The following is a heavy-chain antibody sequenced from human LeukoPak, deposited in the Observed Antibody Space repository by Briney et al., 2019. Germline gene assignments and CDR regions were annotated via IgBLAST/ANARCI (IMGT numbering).Heavy chain of an antibody. D-gene: IGHD3-22*01. J-gene: IGHJ5*02. V-gene: IGHV1-3*01. CDR3: ARKVPNDSSGYYYRGQFDP. CDR1: GYTFTSYA. CDR2: INAGNGNT. Sequence: ASVKVSCKASGYTFTSYAMHWVRQAPGQRLEWMGWINAGNGNTKYSQKFQGRVTITADKSTSTAYMELSSLRSEDTAVYYCARKVPNDSSGYYYRGQFDPWGQGTLVTVSS.